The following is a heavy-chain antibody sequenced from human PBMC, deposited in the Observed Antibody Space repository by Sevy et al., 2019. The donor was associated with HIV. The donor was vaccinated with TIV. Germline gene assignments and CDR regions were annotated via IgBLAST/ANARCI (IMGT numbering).Heavy chain of an antibody. Sequence: GGSLRLSCAASGFTFSSYALLWVRQAPGKGLEWVSLISYDGSKKYYSDSVKGRFAISRDESKTTLFLQMNSLRSEDTGIYYCAGVGVSYCTDDCYHRFDYWGRGTLVTVSS. CDR1: GFTFSSYA. J-gene: IGHJ4*02. D-gene: IGHD2-21*02. V-gene: IGHV3-30*09. CDR2: ISYDGSKK. CDR3: AGVGVSYCTDDCYHRFDY.